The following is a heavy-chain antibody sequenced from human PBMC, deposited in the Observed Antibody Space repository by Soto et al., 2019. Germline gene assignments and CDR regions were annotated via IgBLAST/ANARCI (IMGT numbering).Heavy chain of an antibody. CDR2: INHSGST. CDR3: ARGMRGECGGDCYPYYFDY. Sequence: SQTLSLTCPVDGGCCSGYYRSWILQPPGKWLEWIGEINHSGSTNYNPSLKSRVPRSVDTSKNQFSLKLSSVTAADTAVYYCARGMRGECGGDCYPYYFDYWGQGTLVTVSS. J-gene: IGHJ4*02. D-gene: IGHD2-21*02. V-gene: IGHV4-34*01. CDR1: GGCCSGYY.